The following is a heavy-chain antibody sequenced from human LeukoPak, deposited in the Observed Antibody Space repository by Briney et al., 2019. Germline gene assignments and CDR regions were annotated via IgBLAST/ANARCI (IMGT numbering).Heavy chain of an antibody. CDR3: ARAIRQSVVRSPTTTWGDYHYYNDV. CDR2: IYYSGST. J-gene: IGHJ6*03. CDR1: GASIGHFY. D-gene: IGHD2-21*01. Sequence: SETLSLTCTVSGASIGHFYWTWIRQSPGKGLEWIGCIYYSGSTNYNPSLQRRVTISVDTSTNQFSLKLNSVTAADPAVYYWARAIRQSVVRSPTTTWGDYHYYNDVWGKGTTVTVSS. V-gene: IGHV4-59*01.